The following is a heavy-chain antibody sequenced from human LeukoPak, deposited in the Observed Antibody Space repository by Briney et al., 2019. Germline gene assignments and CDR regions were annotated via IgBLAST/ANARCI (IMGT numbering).Heavy chain of an antibody. Sequence: SETLSLTCAVYGGSFSGYYWSWIRQPPGKGLEWIGEINHSGSTNYSPSLKSRLTISVDTSNNQFSLRLSSVTAADTAVYYCARQRKTYCSGGSCYAPSIRYYYYGMDVWGQGTTVTVSS. J-gene: IGHJ6*02. CDR3: ARQRKTYCSGGSCYAPSIRYYYYGMDV. CDR2: INHSGST. D-gene: IGHD2-15*01. CDR1: GGSFSGYY. V-gene: IGHV4-34*01.